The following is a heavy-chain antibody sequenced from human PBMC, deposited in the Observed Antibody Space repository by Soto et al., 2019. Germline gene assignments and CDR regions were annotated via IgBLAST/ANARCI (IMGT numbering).Heavy chain of an antibody. D-gene: IGHD4-4*01. Sequence: GGSLRLSCAASGFTFSSYAMHWVRQAPGKGLEWVAVISYDGSNKYYADSVKGRFTISRDNSKNTLYLQMNSLRAEDTAVYYCARDPLFYSNYYYYYGMAVWGQGTTVTVSS. V-gene: IGHV3-30-3*01. CDR1: GFTFSSYA. J-gene: IGHJ6*02. CDR3: ARDPLFYSNYYYYYGMAV. CDR2: ISYDGSNK.